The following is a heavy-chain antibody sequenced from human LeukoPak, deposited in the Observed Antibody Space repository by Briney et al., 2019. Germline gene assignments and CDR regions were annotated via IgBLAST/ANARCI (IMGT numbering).Heavy chain of an antibody. CDR1: GGSFSGYY. J-gene: IGHJ4*02. CDR2: INHSGSN. Sequence: SQTLSLTCAVYGGSFSGYYWSWIRQPPGKGLEWIGEINHSGSNNYNPSLKSRVTISVDTSKNQFSLKLSSVTDADTAVYYCARVGNSSSGYYFDYWGQGTLVTVSS. V-gene: IGHV4-34*01. D-gene: IGHD6-13*01. CDR3: ARVGNSSSGYYFDY.